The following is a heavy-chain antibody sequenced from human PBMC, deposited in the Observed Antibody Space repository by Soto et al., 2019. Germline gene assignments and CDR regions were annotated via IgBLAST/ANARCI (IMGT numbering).Heavy chain of an antibody. V-gene: IGHV3-30-3*01. Sequence: GGSLRLSCAASGFTFSSYAMNWVRQAPGKGLEWVAVISYDGSNKYYADSVKGRFTISRDNSKNTLYLQMNSLSAEDTAVYYCARCCSGLVVPAAMCSFDPWGQGTLVTVSS. CDR1: GFTFSSYA. CDR2: ISYDGSNK. CDR3: ARCCSGLVVPAAMCSFDP. J-gene: IGHJ5*02. D-gene: IGHD2-2*01.